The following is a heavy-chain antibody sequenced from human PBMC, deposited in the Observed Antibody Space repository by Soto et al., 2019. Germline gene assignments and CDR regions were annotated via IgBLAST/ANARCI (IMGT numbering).Heavy chain of an antibody. CDR1: GGSISRGAYF. V-gene: IGHV4-30-4*08. CDR2: ISYTGAT. J-gene: IGHJ6*02. Sequence: SETLSLTCSVSGGSISRGAYFWTWIRQFPGKGLEWIAYISYTGATYYNPSLKSRVTISVDTSKNQFSLKLSSVTAADTAVYYCASDPWFGALYYYYGMDVWGQGTTVTVSS. CDR3: ASDPWFGALYYYYGMDV. D-gene: IGHD3-10*01.